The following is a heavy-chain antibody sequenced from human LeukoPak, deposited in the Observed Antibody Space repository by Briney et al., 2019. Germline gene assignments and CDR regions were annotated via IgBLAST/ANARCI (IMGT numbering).Heavy chain of an antibody. CDR1: GFTFSRYW. CDR3: ARAYDSNSSGYYYMKY. V-gene: IGHV3-7*01. J-gene: IGHJ4*02. CDR2: IKQDGSEI. D-gene: IGHD3-22*01. Sequence: GGSLRLSCAASGFTFSRYWMTWVRQAPGKGLEWVANIKQDGSEIYYVDSVKGRFTISRDNAKNSLYLQMNSLRVEDTAIYYCARAYDSNSSGYYYMKYWGQGTLVTVSS.